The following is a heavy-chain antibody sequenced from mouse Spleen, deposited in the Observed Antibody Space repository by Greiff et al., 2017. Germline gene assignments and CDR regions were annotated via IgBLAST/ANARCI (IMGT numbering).Heavy chain of an antibody. D-gene: IGHD4-1*01. CDR1: GFSLSTYGMG. CDR3: ARITGTVCFDY. J-gene: IGHJ2*01. V-gene: IGHV8-8*01. Sequence: QVTLKASGPGILQPSQTLSLSCSSSGFSLSTYGMGVGWNRQPPGKGLVWLVHTWWDDDKYYNPVPKSRPLTSKDTSKNQVVLKIANVDTADTATYYWARITGTVCFDYWGPSTTL. CDR2: TWWDDDK.